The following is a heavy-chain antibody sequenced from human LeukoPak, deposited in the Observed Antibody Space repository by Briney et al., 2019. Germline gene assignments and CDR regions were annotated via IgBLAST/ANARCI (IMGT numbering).Heavy chain of an antibody. CDR1: GGSISTYY. D-gene: IGHD1-26*01. CDR2: ISGSGGST. Sequence: ETLSLTCSVSGGSISTYYWSWIRQPPGKGLEWVSAISGSGGSTYYADSVKGRFTISRDNSKNTLYLQMNSLRAEDTAVYYCAKDFWVGGTTPFDYWGQGTLVTVSS. V-gene: IGHV3-23*01. J-gene: IGHJ4*02. CDR3: AKDFWVGGTTPFDY.